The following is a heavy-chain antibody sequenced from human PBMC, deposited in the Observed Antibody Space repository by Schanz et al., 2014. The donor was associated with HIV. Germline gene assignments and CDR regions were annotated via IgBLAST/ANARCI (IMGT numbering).Heavy chain of an antibody. CDR1: GFNFHYYA. J-gene: IGHJ4*02. CDR3: ARDSQLFCSSTSCLFDC. D-gene: IGHD2-2*01. V-gene: IGHV3-23*04. Sequence: EQLVESGGGVVQPGKSLRLSCAASGFNFHYYAMSWVRQAPGKGLEWVSAISGSGGSTFYADSVKGRFTIARDNTKNSLFLQMNSLRAEDTAVYYCARDSQLFCSSTSCLFDCWGQGTLVTVSS. CDR2: ISGSGGST.